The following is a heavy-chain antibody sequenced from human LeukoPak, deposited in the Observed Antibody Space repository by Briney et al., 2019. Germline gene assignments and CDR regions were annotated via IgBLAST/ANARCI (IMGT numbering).Heavy chain of an antibody. Sequence: PGGSLRLSCAASGFSFRSYGMHWVRQAPGKGLEWVSVIYSGGSTYYADSVKGRFTISRDNSKNTLYLQMNSLRAEDTAVYYCARDLRIQLWYSYGMDVWGQGTTVTVSS. D-gene: IGHD5-18*01. V-gene: IGHV3-53*01. J-gene: IGHJ6*02. CDR1: GFSFRSYG. CDR2: IYSGGST. CDR3: ARDLRIQLWYSYGMDV.